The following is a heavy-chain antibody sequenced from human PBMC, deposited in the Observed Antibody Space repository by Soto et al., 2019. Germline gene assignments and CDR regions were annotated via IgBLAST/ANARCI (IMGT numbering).Heavy chain of an antibody. J-gene: IGHJ4*02. D-gene: IGHD2-15*01. CDR2: IFPADSDT. CDR1: GYSFSNYW. V-gene: IGHV5-51*01. CDR3: ASSVVVPSTMTYFDY. Sequence: EVQLVQSGAEVKKPGESLKISCKGSGYSFSNYWIAWVRQMPGKGLEWMGIIFPADSDTKYSPSFQGQVTISADKSISTAYLQWSSLKASDTAMYYCASSVVVPSTMTYFDYWGQGSVVTVSS.